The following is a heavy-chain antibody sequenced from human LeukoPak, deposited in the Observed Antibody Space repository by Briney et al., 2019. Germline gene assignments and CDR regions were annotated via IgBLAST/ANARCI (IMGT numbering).Heavy chain of an antibody. J-gene: IGHJ4*02. CDR1: GDSISSNSYY. CDR3: ASHQYAYIHIFHY. V-gene: IGHV4-39*01. Sequence: SETQSLTCTVSGDSISSNSYYWGWIRQPPGKGLEWIGMIYYSGSTYYNPSLKSRVTISVDTSKNQFSLKLSSVTAADTAIYYCASHQYAYIHIFHYWGQGTLVTVSS. CDR2: IYYSGST. D-gene: IGHD3-16*01.